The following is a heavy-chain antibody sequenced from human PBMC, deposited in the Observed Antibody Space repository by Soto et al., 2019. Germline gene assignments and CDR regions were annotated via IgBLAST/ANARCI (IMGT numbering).Heavy chain of an antibody. Sequence: PSETLSLTCTVSGDSINNYYWTWIRQPPGKGLEWIGYIYDSGSTSFNPSLKSRLTISVDTSKNQFSLKLKSVTAADTAVYYCARGTKYYYKGMDGWGQRTTVTVSS. CDR3: ARGTKYYYKGMDG. CDR1: GDSINNYY. CDR2: IYDSGST. V-gene: IGHV4-59*01. J-gene: IGHJ6*02.